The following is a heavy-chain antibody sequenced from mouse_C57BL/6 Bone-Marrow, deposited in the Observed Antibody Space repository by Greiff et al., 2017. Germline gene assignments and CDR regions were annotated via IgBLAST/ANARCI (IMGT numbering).Heavy chain of an antibody. D-gene: IGHD3-2*02. V-gene: IGHV6-3*01. CDR3: TETAQAWEFAY. J-gene: IGHJ3*01. Sequence: EVMLVESGGGLVQPGGSMKLSCVASGFTFSNYWMNWVRQSPEKGLEWVAQIRLKSDNYATNYAESVKGRFTISRDDSKSSVYLQMNNLRAEDTGIYYCTETAQAWEFAYWGQGTLVTVSA. CDR1: GFTFSNYW. CDR2: IRLKSDNYAT.